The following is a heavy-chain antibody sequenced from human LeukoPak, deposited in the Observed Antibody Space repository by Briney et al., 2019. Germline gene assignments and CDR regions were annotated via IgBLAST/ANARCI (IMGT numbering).Heavy chain of an antibody. V-gene: IGHV4-59*08. CDR3: ARKVCGGDCSVDY. CDR1: GGSISSYY. J-gene: IGHJ4*02. D-gene: IGHD2-21*02. CDR2: IYYSGST. Sequence: SETLSLTCTVSGGSISSYYWSWIRQPPGRGLEWIGYIYYSGSTNYNPSLKSRVTISVDTSKNQFSLKLSSVTAADTAVYYCARKVCGGDCSVDYWGQGTLVTVSS.